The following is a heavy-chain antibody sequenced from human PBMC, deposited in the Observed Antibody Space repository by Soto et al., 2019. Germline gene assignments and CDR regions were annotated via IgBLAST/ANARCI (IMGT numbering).Heavy chain of an antibody. J-gene: IGHJ6*04. CDR2: IQSGGTT. D-gene: IGHD2-21*02. V-gene: IGHV3-66*01. Sequence: EVQLVESGGGLLQPGGSLRRSCAASGFTVSSKYMSWVRQAPGQGLEWVSLIQSGGTTYYADSVKGRFTISTDTSDNTVHLQMDSLRAEDTAVDECARDDVLCDGGACYGATLDVWGKGTTVTFAA. CDR3: ARDDVLCDGGACYGATLDV. CDR1: GFTVSSKY.